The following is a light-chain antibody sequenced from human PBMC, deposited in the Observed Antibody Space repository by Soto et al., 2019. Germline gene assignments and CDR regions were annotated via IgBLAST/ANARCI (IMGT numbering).Light chain of an antibody. CDR3: QQRSDWPPLT. CDR1: QSINSF. CDR2: DAS. Sequence: EIVLTQSPATLSSSPGDTATLSCRASQSINSFLAWYQQKPGQAPRLLIYDASNRASGIPARFRGSGSGTDFTLTISSLEPEDVAVYYCQQRSDWPPLTFGGGTKVEIK. J-gene: IGKJ4*01. V-gene: IGKV3-11*01.